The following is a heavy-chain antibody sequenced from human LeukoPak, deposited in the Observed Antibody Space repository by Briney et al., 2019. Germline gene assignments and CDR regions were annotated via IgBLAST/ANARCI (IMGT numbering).Heavy chain of an antibody. D-gene: IGHD2-8*01. CDR1: GYTLTELS. J-gene: IGHJ6*02. V-gene: IGHV1-24*01. CDR3: ATNLPPCTNGVCYGHYYYYYGMDA. Sequence: ASVKVSCKVSGYTLTELSMHWVRQAPGKGLEWMGGFDPEDGETIYAQKFQGRVTMTEDTSTDTAYMELSSLRSEDTAVYYCATNLPPCTNGVCYGHYYYYYGMDAWGQGTTVTVS. CDR2: FDPEDGET.